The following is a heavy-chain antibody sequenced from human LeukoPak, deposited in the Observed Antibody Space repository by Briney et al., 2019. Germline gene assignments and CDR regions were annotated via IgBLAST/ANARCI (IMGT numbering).Heavy chain of an antibody. J-gene: IGHJ4*02. D-gene: IGHD3-22*01. V-gene: IGHV3-23*01. CDR3: AKGSGITMIVVVITLDY. CDR1: GFTFSSYA. Sequence: GGSLRLSCAASGFTFSSYAMSWVRQAPGKGLEWVSAISGSGGSTYYADSVKGRFTISRDNSKNTLYLQMNSLRAEDTAVYYCAKGSGITMIVVVITLDYWGQGTLVTVSS. CDR2: ISGSGGST.